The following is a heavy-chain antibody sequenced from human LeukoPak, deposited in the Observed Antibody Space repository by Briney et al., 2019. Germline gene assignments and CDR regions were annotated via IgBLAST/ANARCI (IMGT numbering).Heavy chain of an antibody. CDR1: GFNFSDYG. CDR2: IWYDGSNK. CDR3: ARGKSSGLFDP. J-gene: IGHJ5*02. V-gene: IGHV3-33*01. D-gene: IGHD3-10*01. Sequence: GGSLRLSCAASGFNFSDYGMHWVRQAPGKGLEWVAVIWYDGSNKYYADSVKGRFTISRDNSKNTLYLQMNSLRAEDTAVYYCARGKSSGLFDPWGQGTLVTVSS.